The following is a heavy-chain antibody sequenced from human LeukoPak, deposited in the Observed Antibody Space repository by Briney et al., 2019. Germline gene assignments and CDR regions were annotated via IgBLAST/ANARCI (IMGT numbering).Heavy chain of an antibody. Sequence: SETLSLTCTVSGGSISSGGHYWSWIRQPPGKGLEWIGEIYHSGSTNYNPSLKSRVTISVDKSKNQFSLILNSVTAADTAVYYCARGVPAAGSIRFDPWGQGTLVTVSS. CDR2: IYHSGST. J-gene: IGHJ5*02. CDR3: ARGVPAAGSIRFDP. D-gene: IGHD6-13*01. V-gene: IGHV4-61*08. CDR1: GGSISSGGHY.